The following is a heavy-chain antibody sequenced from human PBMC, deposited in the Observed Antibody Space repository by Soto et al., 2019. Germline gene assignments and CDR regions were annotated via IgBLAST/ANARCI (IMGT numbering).Heavy chain of an antibody. Sequence: SSETLSLTCTVSGGSISSGGYYWSWIRQHPGKGLEWIGYIYYSGSTYYNPSLKSRVTISVDTSKNQFSLKLSSVTAADTAVYYCARGLTLNYYDSSGSDWFDHWGQGTLVTVSS. CDR2: IYYSGST. V-gene: IGHV4-31*03. J-gene: IGHJ5*02. D-gene: IGHD3-22*01. CDR1: GGSISSGGYY. CDR3: ARGLTLNYYDSSGSDWFDH.